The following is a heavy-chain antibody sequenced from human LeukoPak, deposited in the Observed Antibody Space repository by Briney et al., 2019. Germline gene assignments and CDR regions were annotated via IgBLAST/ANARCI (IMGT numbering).Heavy chain of an antibody. V-gene: IGHV4-61*02. Sequence: PSQTLSLTCTVSGGSISSGSYYWSWIRQPAGKGLEWIGRIYTSGSTNYNPSLKSRVTISVDTSKNQFSLKLSSVTAADTAVYYCARSANYYGSGPGVFDYWGQGTLVTVSS. J-gene: IGHJ4*02. CDR1: GGSISSGSYY. D-gene: IGHD3-10*01. CDR2: IYTSGST. CDR3: ARSANYYGSGPGVFDY.